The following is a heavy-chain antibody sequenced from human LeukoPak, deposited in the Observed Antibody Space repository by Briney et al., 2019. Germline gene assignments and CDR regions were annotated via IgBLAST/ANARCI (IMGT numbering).Heavy chain of an antibody. V-gene: IGHV1-46*01. CDR3: ARGSYGDYGYGVPAEYFQH. D-gene: IGHD4-17*01. Sequence: ASVKVSCKASGYTFTSYYMHWVRQAPGQGLEWMGIINPSRGSTSYAQKFQGRVTMTRDTSTSTVYMELSSLRSEDTAVHYCARGSYGDYGYGVPAEYFQHWGQGTLVTVSS. J-gene: IGHJ1*01. CDR1: GYTFTSYY. CDR2: INPSRGST.